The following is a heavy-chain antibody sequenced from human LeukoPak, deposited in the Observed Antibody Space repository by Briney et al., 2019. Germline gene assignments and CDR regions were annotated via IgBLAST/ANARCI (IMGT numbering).Heavy chain of an antibody. J-gene: IGHJ4*02. Sequence: TGGSLRLSCAASGFTFNACAMHWVRQAPGKGLEWVAVVSNDGRDKHYADSVKGRFTISRDNSENTLYLQMNTLRDEVTAVYYCARDRNSPAKYYFDYWGQGTLVTVSS. CDR1: GFTFNACA. CDR3: ARDRNSPAKYYFDY. CDR2: VSNDGRDK. V-gene: IGHV3-30*01. D-gene: IGHD1-14*01.